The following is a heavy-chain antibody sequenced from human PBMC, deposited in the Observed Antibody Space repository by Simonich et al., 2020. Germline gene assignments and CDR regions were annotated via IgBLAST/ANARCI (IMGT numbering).Heavy chain of an antibody. J-gene: IGHJ5*02. CDR1: GYSIRSGYY. CDR3: ARDPGLTGTTSWFDP. V-gene: IGHV4-38-2*02. D-gene: IGHD1-1*01. Sequence: QVQLQESGPGLVKPSETLSLTCAVSGYSIRSGYYWGWIRQPPGKGLEWIGSIYRSRGTYYNPSLKSRVTISVDTSKNQFSLKLSSVTAADTAVYYCARDPGLTGTTSWFDPWGQGTLVTVSS. CDR2: IYRSRGT.